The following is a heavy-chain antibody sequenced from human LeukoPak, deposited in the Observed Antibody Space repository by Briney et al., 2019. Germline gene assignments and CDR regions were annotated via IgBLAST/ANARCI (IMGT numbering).Heavy chain of an antibody. CDR3: ARDTGIFTMIVGATLYVHDAFDI. Sequence: TGGSLRLSCAASGFTFSSYAMHWARQAPGKGLEWVAVISYDGSNKYYADSVKGRFTISRDNSKNTLYLQMNSLRAEDTAVYYCARDTGIFTMIVGATLYVHDAFDIWGQGTMVTVSS. V-gene: IGHV3-30-3*01. J-gene: IGHJ3*02. CDR2: ISYDGSNK. D-gene: IGHD3-22*01. CDR1: GFTFSSYA.